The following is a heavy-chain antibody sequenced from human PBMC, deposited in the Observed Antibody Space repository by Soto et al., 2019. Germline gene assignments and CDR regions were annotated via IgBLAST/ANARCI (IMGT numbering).Heavy chain of an antibody. V-gene: IGHV1-69*01. CDR3: ARGPDYGDYYPFDY. J-gene: IGHJ4*02. CDR1: GGTFSSYA. Sequence: QVQLVQSGAEVKKPGSSVKVSCKASGGTFSSYAISWVRQAPGQGLEWMGGIIPIFGTANYAQKFQGRVTITADESTSTDYMELSSLRSEDTAVYYCARGPDYGDYYPFDYWGQGTLVTVSS. D-gene: IGHD4-17*01. CDR2: IIPIFGTA.